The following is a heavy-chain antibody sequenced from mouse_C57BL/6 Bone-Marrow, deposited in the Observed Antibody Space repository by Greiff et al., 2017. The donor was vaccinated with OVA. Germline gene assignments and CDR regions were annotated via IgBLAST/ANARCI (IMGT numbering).Heavy chain of an antibody. CDR2: IDPENGDT. J-gene: IGHJ2*01. Sequence: VQLQQSGAELVRPGASVKLSCTASGFHIKDDYMHWVKQRPEQGLEWIGWIDPENGDTEYASKFKGKATISADTSSNPAYLQLSSLTSEDTAVYYCTTWGGYYGHEDYWGQGTTLTVSS. D-gene: IGHD1-1*01. CDR1: GFHIKDDY. CDR3: TTWGGYYGHEDY. V-gene: IGHV14-4*01.